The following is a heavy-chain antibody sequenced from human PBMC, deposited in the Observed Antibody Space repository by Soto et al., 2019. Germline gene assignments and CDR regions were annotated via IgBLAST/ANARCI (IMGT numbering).Heavy chain of an antibody. CDR1: GGSVTNSSYY. D-gene: IGHD4-17*01. Sequence: PSETLSLTCTVSGGSVTNSSYYWGWIRQSPGKGLEWIGSVYYRGRSYSKSSVKSRVTISVDTSKNRFSLGLNSVTASDTAVYFCVSQRTTVPTQAYFDYWGPGALVTVSS. CDR2: VYYRGRS. V-gene: IGHV4-39*01. CDR3: VSQRTTVPTQAYFDY. J-gene: IGHJ4*02.